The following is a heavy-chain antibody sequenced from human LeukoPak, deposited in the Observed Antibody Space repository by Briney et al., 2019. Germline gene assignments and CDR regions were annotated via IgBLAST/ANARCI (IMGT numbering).Heavy chain of an antibody. CDR1: GGSISSSSYY. D-gene: IGHD5-18*01. CDR2: IYYSGST. J-gene: IGHJ4*02. Sequence: PSETLSLTCTVSGGSISSSSYYWGWIRQPPGKGLEWIGSIYYSGSTYYNPSLKSRVTISVDTSKSQFSLKLSSVTAADTAVYYCARGGFLRYTYYFDYWGQGTLVTVSS. V-gene: IGHV4-39*07. CDR3: ARGGFLRYTYYFDY.